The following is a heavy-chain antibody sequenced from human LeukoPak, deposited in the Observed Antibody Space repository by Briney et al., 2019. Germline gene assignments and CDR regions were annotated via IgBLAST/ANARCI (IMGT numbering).Heavy chain of an antibody. CDR2: IYSDGNT. D-gene: IGHD6-25*01. CDR3: ATASYSGWTASHDY. CDR1: GFTVSTNY. J-gene: IGHJ4*02. Sequence: PGGSLRLSCAASGFTVSTNYMSWVRQAPGKGQEWVSVIYSDGNTYYVDSVKGRFTISRDNSENTLYLQMNSLRAEDTAVYYCATASYSGWTASHDYWGQGTLVTVSS. V-gene: IGHV3-66*01.